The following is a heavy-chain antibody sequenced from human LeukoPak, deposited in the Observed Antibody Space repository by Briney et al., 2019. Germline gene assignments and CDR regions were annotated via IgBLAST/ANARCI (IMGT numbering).Heavy chain of an antibody. J-gene: IGHJ4*02. V-gene: IGHV3-30-3*01. Sequence: GGSLRLSCAASGFTFSSYTMHWVRQAPDKGLEWVAVISHDGGNKYYADSVKGRFTISRDNSKNTLYLQMNGLRAEETAMYYCATPYTSGWSLYFDNWGQGALVTVSS. CDR2: ISHDGGNK. D-gene: IGHD6-19*01. CDR1: GFTFSSYT. CDR3: ATPYTSGWSLYFDN.